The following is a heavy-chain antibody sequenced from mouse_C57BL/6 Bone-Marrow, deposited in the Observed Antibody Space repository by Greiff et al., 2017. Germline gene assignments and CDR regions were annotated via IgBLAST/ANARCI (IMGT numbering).Heavy chain of an antibody. CDR2: INPSTGGT. CDR3: ARACHMVTKFDY. CDR1: GYSFTGYY. Sequence: VQLQQSGPELVKPGASVKISCKASGYSFTGYYMNWVKQSPEKSLEWIGEINPSTGGTIYNQKFKAKATLTVDKSSSTAYMQLRSLTSEDSAVYYCARACHMVTKFDYWGQGTTLTVSS. V-gene: IGHV1-42*01. D-gene: IGHD2-2*01. J-gene: IGHJ2*01.